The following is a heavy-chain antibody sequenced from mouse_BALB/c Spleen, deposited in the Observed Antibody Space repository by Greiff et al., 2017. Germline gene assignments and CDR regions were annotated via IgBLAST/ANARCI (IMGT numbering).Heavy chain of an antibody. D-gene: IGHD4-1*01. V-gene: IGHV1S22*01. CDR1: GYTFTSYW. CDR3: TRNWEDYAMDY. CDR2: IYPGSGST. J-gene: IGHJ4*01. Sequence: LQQPGSELVRPGASVKLSCKASGYTFTSYWMHWVKQRPGQGLEWIGNIYPGSGSTNYDEKFKSKATLTVDTSSSTAYMQLSSLTSEDSAVYYCTRNWEDYAMDYWGQGTSVTVSS.